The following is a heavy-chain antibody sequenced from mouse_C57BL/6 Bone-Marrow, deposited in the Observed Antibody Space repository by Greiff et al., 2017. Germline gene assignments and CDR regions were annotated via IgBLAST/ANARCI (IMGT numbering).Heavy chain of an antibody. CDR3: AREAYYGYADWYFDV. CDR2: IYPGDGDT. V-gene: IGHV1-82*01. CDR1: GYAFSSSW. D-gene: IGHD2-9*01. Sequence: VKLVESGPELVKPGASVKISCKASGYAFSSSWMNWVKQRPGKGLEWIGRIYPGDGDTNYNGKFKGKATLTADKSSSTAYMQLSSLTSEDSAVYFCAREAYYGYADWYFDVWGTGTTVTVSS. J-gene: IGHJ1*03.